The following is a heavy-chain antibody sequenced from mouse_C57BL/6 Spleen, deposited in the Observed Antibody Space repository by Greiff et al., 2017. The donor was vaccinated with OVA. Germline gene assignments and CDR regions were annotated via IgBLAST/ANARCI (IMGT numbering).Heavy chain of an antibody. CDR2: INPNNGGT. CDR1: GYTFTDYY. CDR3: ASPLYGPFDY. D-gene: IGHD1-2*01. J-gene: IGHJ2*01. V-gene: IGHV1-26*01. Sequence: VQLQQSGPELVKPGASVKISCKASGYTFTDYYMNWVKQSHGKSLEWIGDINPNNGGTSYNQKFKGKATLTVDKSSSTAYMELRSLTSEDSAVYYCASPLYGPFDYWGQGTTLTVSS.